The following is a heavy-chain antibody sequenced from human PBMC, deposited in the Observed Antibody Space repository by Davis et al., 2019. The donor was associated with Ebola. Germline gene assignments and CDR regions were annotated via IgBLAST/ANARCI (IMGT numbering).Heavy chain of an antibody. J-gene: IGHJ6*02. CDR2: ISAYNGNT. CDR1: GYTFTSYG. CDR3: ARRDIVVVASRSRDYYYYGMDV. Sequence: ASVKVSCKASGYTFTSYGISWVRQAPGQGLEWMGWISAYNGNTNYVQKLQGRVTMTTDTSTSTAYMELRSLRSDDTAVYYCARRDIVVVASRSRDYYYYGMDVWGQGTTVTVSS. V-gene: IGHV1-18*01. D-gene: IGHD2-15*01.